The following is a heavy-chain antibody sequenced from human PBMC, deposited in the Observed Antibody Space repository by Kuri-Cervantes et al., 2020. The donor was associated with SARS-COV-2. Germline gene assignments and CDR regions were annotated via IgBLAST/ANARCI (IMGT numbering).Heavy chain of an antibody. CDR3: ARETTPRLRALSWGGYRREYYFDY. D-gene: IGHD3-16*02. Sequence: ESLKISCTVPGGPISSYYWGWFRQPPGKGLEWIGYNYYSGSTNYNPSLKSRVTISVDTSKNQYSLKLSSVTAADTAVYYCARETTPRLRALSWGGYRREYYFDYWGQGTLVTVSS. CDR1: GGPISSYY. V-gene: IGHV4-59*12. J-gene: IGHJ4*02. CDR2: NYYSGST.